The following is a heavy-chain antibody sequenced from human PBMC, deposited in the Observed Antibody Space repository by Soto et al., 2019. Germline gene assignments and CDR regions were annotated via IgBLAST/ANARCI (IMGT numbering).Heavy chain of an antibody. CDR1: GDSVSSNSAA. V-gene: IGHV6-1*01. CDR2: TYYRSKWYN. D-gene: IGHD6-13*01. Sequence: SQTLSLTCAVSGDSVSSNSAAWNWIRQSPSRGLEWLGRTYYRSKWYNDYAVSVKSRITINPDTSKNQFSLQLNSVTPEDTAVYYCARGSTWTDYYYHNGMDVPCPGPTLTLS. CDR3: ARGSTWTDYYYHNGMDV. J-gene: IGHJ6*02.